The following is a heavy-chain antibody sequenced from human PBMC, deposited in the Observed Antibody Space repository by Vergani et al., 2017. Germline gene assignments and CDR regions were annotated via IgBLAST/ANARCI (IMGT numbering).Heavy chain of an antibody. CDR2: INNDGHT. CDR1: GESFSSFY. Sequence: QVPLQQWGAGVVKPSGTLSLTCAVFGESFSSFYWSWIRQPPGKGLEWIGEINNDGHTNYNPSLESRVTVSRDTAKNQFSLNLMSVTAADTAMYYCAVRPRVNLVGGEIVTKRTCDYWSQGSLGTVSS. J-gene: IGHJ4*02. CDR3: AVRPRVNLVGGEIVTKRTCDY. D-gene: IGHD3-10*01. V-gene: IGHV4-34*02.